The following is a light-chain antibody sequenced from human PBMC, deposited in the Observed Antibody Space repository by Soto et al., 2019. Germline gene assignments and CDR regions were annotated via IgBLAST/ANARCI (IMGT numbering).Light chain of an antibody. CDR1: SSDVGGYNY. J-gene: IGLJ1*01. CDR2: EVT. CDR3: TSYEGGGRYV. V-gene: IGLV2-8*01. Sequence: QSVLAQPPSASGSPGRSVTISCTGTSSDVGGYNYVSWYQQHPGKAPKLMIYEVTKRPSGVPDRFSGSKSGNTASLTVSGLQAEDEADYYCCTSYEGGGRYVFGTGTKVT.